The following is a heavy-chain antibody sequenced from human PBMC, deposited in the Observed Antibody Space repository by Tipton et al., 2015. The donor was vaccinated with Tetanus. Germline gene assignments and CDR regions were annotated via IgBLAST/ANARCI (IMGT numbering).Heavy chain of an antibody. J-gene: IGHJ6*02. CDR1: GFDFRSDW. Sequence: SLRLSCAASGFDFRSDWMTWVRQAPGKGLEWVANIKQDGNEKYHVDSVKGRFTISRDNGKNTVYLQMNSLRAEDTAVYFCARRSLTNYGLDVWGQGTPVTVSS. CDR2: IKQDGNEK. D-gene: IGHD1-1*01. V-gene: IGHV3-7*01. CDR3: ARRSLTNYGLDV.